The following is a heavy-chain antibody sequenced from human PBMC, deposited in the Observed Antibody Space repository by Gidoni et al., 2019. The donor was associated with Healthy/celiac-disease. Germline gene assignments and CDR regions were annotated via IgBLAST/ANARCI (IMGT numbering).Heavy chain of an antibody. CDR1: GGSISSSSYY. V-gene: IGHV4-39*01. Sequence: QLQLQESGPGLVKPSETLSLTCTVSGGSISSSSYYWGWIRQPPGKGLEWIGTIYYSGSTYYNPSLKSRVTISVDTSKNQFSLKLSSVTAADTAVYYCAKCRGTGNYYDAFHIWGQGTMVTVSS. D-gene: IGHD2-8*02. J-gene: IGHJ3*02. CDR3: AKCRGTGNYYDAFHI. CDR2: IYYSGST.